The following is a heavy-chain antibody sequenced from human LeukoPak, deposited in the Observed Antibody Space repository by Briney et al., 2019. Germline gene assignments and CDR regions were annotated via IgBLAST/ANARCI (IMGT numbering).Heavy chain of an antibody. CDR3: ARDPYDTDAFDI. Sequence: ASVKVSCKAFGYTFSGYHIHWVRQAPGQGLEWMGWISVYNGNTDYAQKLQGRVTMTTDTSTSTTYMELRSLGSDDTAVYYCARDPYDTDAFDIWGQGTMVTVSS. CDR2: ISVYNGNT. D-gene: IGHD3-22*01. CDR1: GYTFSGYH. J-gene: IGHJ3*02. V-gene: IGHV1-18*04.